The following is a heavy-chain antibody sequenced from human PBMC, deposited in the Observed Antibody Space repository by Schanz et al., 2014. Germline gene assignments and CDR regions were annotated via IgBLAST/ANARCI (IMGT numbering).Heavy chain of an antibody. V-gene: IGHV1-46*03. D-gene: IGHD2-2*01. CDR2: INPSVGNT. Sequence: QVQLVQSGAEVKKPGVSVKVSCKASGYTFTTYYIHWVRQAPGQGLEWMGKINPSVGNTNYAQKFRGRFTMTRDTSTSTVYMELSSLRSEDTAVYYCARGGFFDSTSFDSWGQGTLVTVSS. CDR3: ARGGFFDSTSFDS. J-gene: IGHJ4*02. CDR1: GYTFTTYY.